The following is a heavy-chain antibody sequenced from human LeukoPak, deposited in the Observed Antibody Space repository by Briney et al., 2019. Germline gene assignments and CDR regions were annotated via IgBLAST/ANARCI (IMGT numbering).Heavy chain of an antibody. CDR1: GFTFSTYE. CDR3: AREDYDYVWGSYRQPIRKYYFDY. CDR2: ISSSGSAI. J-gene: IGHJ4*02. Sequence: PGGSLRLSCAASGFTFSTYEMNWVRQAPGKGLEWVSYISSSGSAINYADSVKGRFTISRDNAKNSLYLQMNSLRAEDTAVYYCAREDYDYVWGSYRQPIRKYYFDYWGQGTLVTVSS. D-gene: IGHD3-16*02. V-gene: IGHV3-48*03.